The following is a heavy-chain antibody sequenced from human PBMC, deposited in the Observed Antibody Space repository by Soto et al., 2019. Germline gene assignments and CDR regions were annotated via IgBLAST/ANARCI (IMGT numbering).Heavy chain of an antibody. D-gene: IGHD6-19*01. CDR2: IWYDGRNK. CDR1: GFTFSSYG. V-gene: IGHV3-33*01. J-gene: IGHJ6*02. Sequence: QVQLVESGGGVVQPGRSLRLSCAASGFTFSSYGMHWVRQAPGKGLEWVAVIWYDGRNKYYADSVKGRFTISRDNSKKTLYLQMNSLRAEDTAVYYCSRTMAAGTDYYYYGMDVWGQGTTVTVSS. CDR3: SRTMAAGTDYYYYGMDV.